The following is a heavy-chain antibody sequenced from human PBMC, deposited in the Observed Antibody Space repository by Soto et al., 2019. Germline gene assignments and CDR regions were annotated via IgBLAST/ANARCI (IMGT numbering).Heavy chain of an antibody. CDR1: GFTFTSSA. Sequence: ASVKVSCKASGFTFTSSAVQWVRQARGQRLEWIGWIVVGSGNTNYAQKFQERVTITRDMSTSTAYMELSSLRSEDTAVYYCAADRQTPGQRYYYYGMDVWGQGTTVTVSS. CDR2: IVVGSGNT. J-gene: IGHJ6*02. D-gene: IGHD6-6*01. CDR3: AADRQTPGQRYYYYGMDV. V-gene: IGHV1-58*01.